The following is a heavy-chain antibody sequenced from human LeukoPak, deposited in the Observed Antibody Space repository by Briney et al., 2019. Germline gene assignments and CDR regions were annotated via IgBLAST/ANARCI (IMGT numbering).Heavy chain of an antibody. Sequence: SETLSLTCAVYGGSFSGYYWSWIRQPPGKGLEWIGEINHSGSTNYNPSLKSRVTISVDTSKNQFSLKLSSVTAADTAVYYCARDVAARWGVDYWGQGTLVTVSS. V-gene: IGHV4-34*01. CDR2: INHSGST. D-gene: IGHD6-6*01. CDR1: GGSFSGYY. CDR3: ARDVAARWGVDY. J-gene: IGHJ4*02.